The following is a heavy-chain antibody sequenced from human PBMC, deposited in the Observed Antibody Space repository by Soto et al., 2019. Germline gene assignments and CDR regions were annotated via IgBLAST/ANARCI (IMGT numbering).Heavy chain of an antibody. V-gene: IGHV4-59*01. Sequence: SETLSLTCTVSGGSISSYYWNWIRQPPGKGLEWIGYIYYSGSTNYNPSLKNRVTIPVDTTKNQFSLKLSSGTAADTAVYYCASGFFSSSWYGDYLDYWGQGTLVTVSS. J-gene: IGHJ4*02. CDR2: IYYSGST. CDR1: GGSISSYY. CDR3: ASGFFSSSWYGDYLDY. D-gene: IGHD6-13*01.